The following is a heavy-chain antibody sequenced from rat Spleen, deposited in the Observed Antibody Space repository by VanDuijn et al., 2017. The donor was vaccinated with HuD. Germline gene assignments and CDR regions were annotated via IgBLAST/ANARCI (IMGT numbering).Heavy chain of an antibody. CDR3: VTSSGDLNWFAY. V-gene: IGHV5-31*01. D-gene: IGHD1-1*01. Sequence: EVQLVESDGGLVQPGRSLKLSCVASGFTFNKYWMTWIRQAPGKGLEWVASITNKGDNTYYPDSVKGRFTISRDNAGNTGYLQMNNLRSEDTAMYYCVTSSGDLNWFAYWGQGTLVTVSS. CDR1: GFTFNKYW. J-gene: IGHJ3*01. CDR2: ITNKGDNT.